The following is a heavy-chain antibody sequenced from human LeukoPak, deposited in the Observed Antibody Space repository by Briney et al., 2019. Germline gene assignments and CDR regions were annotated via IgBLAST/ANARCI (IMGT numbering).Heavy chain of an antibody. J-gene: IGHJ3*02. D-gene: IGHD1-26*01. V-gene: IGHV4-39*01. CDR1: GGPISSSYF. CDR3: ARHSGGSYVYAFDI. Sequence: SETLSLTCTVSGGPISSSYFWGWIRQPPGKGLEWNGTIDYSGTTYYNPSLKSRVTISVDTSKNQFSLKLSSVTAPDTAVYYCARHSGGSYVYAFDIWGQGTMVTVSS. CDR2: IDYSGTT.